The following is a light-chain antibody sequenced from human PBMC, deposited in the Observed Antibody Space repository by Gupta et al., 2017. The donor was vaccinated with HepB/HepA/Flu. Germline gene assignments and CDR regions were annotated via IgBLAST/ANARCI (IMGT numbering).Light chain of an antibody. Sequence: QSALTQPASVSGSPGQSITISCTGTSSDVGDHNYVSWYQQHPGKAPKLMIYDVSNRPSGGSNRFSGSKSGNTASLTISGLQAEDEADYYCNSYRSTSTTTLYVFGTGTKLTVL. CDR2: DVS. J-gene: IGLJ1*01. CDR1: SSDVGDHNY. CDR3: NSYRSTSTTTLYV. V-gene: IGLV2-14*03.